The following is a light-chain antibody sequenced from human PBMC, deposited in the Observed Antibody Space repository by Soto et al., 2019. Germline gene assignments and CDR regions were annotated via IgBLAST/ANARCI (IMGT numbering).Light chain of an antibody. Sequence: QSALTQPASVSGSPGQSIIISCTGTSSDVGGYNYVSWYQQHPGKAPKLMIYEVSNRPSGVSDRFSGSKSGNTASLTISGLQAEDEADYYCRSYTSSSTGVFGGGTKVTVL. V-gene: IGLV2-14*01. J-gene: IGLJ3*02. CDR1: SSDVGGYNY. CDR3: RSYTSSSTGV. CDR2: EVS.